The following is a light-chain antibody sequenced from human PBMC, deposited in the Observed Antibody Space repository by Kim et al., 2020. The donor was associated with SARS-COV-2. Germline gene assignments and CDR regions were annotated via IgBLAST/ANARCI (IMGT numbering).Light chain of an antibody. V-gene: IGLV3-1*01. CDR3: QAWDSGTVV. CDR1: KLGDNY. Sequence: SYELTQPPSVSVSPGQTASITCSGDKLGDNYACWYQQRPGQSPVVVIYQDNKRPSGITERFSGSNSGNTATLTISGTQAMDEADYYCQAWDSGTVVFGGGTQLTVL. J-gene: IGLJ3*02. CDR2: QDN.